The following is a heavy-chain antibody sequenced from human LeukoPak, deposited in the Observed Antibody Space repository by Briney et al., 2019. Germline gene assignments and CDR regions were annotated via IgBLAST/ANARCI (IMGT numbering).Heavy chain of an antibody. CDR3: AKDGAVAGNWFDP. D-gene: IGHD6-19*01. CDR2: ISSSSSTI. CDR1: GLTFSSYW. V-gene: IGHV3-48*04. J-gene: IGHJ5*02. Sequence: GGSLRLSCEVSGLTFSSYWMYWVRQAPGKGLEWVSYISSSSSTIYYADSVKGRFTISRDNAKNSLYLQMNSLRAEDTALYYCAKDGAVAGNWFDPWGQGTLVTVSS.